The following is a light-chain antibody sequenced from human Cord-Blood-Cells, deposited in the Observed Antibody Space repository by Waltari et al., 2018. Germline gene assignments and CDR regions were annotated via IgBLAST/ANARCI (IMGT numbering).Light chain of an antibody. CDR3: QQYYSTPFT. CDR1: QSVLYSSNNKNY. V-gene: IGKV4-1*01. CDR2: WAS. Sequence: TINCKSSQSVLYSSNNKNYLAWYQQKPGQPPKLLIYWASTRESGVPDRFGGSGSGTDFTLTISSLQAEDVAVYYCQQYYSTPFTFGPGTKVDIK. J-gene: IGKJ3*01.